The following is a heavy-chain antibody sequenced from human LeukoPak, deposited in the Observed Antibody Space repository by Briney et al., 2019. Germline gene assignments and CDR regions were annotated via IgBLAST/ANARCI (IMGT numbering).Heavy chain of an antibody. Sequence: GGSLRLSCAASGFTFSSNSMTWVRQTPGKGLEWVSGISGSGDSTFYADSVKGRFTISRDNPRNTLYLQMSSLRPEDTAVYYCTKWSGFGDDWGQGTLVTVSS. V-gene: IGHV3-23*01. CDR2: ISGSGDST. D-gene: IGHD3-10*01. CDR3: TKWSGFGDD. J-gene: IGHJ4*02. CDR1: GFTFSSNS.